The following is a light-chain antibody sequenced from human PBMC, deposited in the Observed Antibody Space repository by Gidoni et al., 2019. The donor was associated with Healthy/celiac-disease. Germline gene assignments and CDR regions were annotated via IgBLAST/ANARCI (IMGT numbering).Light chain of an antibody. CDR3: QQYGSSPWT. Sequence: EIVLTQSSGNLPLSPVERATLSCMDSKSVRSSYLAWYQQKPGQAPMLLIYGASSRANGIPDWFSGSGSGTDFSLTISRLEPEDFAVYYCQQYGSSPWTFGQGTKVEIK. V-gene: IGKV3-20*01. CDR2: GAS. CDR1: KSVRSSY. J-gene: IGKJ1*01.